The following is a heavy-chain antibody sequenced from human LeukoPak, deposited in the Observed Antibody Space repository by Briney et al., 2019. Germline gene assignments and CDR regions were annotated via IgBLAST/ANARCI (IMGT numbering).Heavy chain of an antibody. CDR3: ARSNQADDY. CDR1: GFTFSSYW. V-gene: IGHV3-74*01. CDR2: INPGGSST. D-gene: IGHD1-14*01. J-gene: IGHJ4*02. Sequence: GGSLRLSCAASGFTFSSYWMHWVRQVPGKGLVWVTRINPGGSSTAYADSVKGRFTISRDNAKNTLYLQMDSLRAEDTAIYYCARSNQADDYWGQGTLVTVSS.